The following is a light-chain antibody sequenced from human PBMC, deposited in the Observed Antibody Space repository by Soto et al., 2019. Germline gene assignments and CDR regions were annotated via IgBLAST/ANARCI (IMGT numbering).Light chain of an antibody. CDR3: QQYNNWPPRYT. J-gene: IGKJ2*01. CDR1: QSVSSN. CDR2: GAS. V-gene: IGKV3-15*01. Sequence: EIVMTQSPATLSVSPGERATLSCRASQSVSSNLAWYQQKPGQAPRLLIYGASTRATGIPARFSGSVSGKEFTLTISSLQSEDFAVYYCQQYNNWPPRYTFGQGTKLEIK.